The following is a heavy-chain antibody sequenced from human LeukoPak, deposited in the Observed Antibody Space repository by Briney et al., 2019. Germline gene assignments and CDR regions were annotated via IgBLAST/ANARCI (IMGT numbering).Heavy chain of an antibody. CDR2: IIPIFGTA. D-gene: IGHD3-10*01. Sequence: ASVQVSCQSSGCIFSSYAISWVRQAPGQGLEWMGVIIPIFGTAHYAHKFQRRVTITADQSTSPAYIELSRLRSEDTAVYYCARDYYGSGSYSKPFDYGGQGTLVTVSS. CDR1: GCIFSSYA. J-gene: IGHJ4*02. CDR3: ARDYYGSGSYSKPFDY. V-gene: IGHV1-69*13.